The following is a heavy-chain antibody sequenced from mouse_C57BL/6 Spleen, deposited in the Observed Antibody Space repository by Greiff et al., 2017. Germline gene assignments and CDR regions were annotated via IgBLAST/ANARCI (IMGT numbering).Heavy chain of an antibody. D-gene: IGHD1-1*01. J-gene: IGHJ4*01. CDR2: ILPGSGST. V-gene: IGHV1-9*01. CDR3: ASYYGSSWDYAMDY. Sequence: QVQLKESGAELMKPGASVKLSCKATGYTFTGYWIEWVKQRPGHGLEWIGEILPGSGSTNYNEKFKGKATFTADTSSNTAYMQLSSLTTEDSAIYYCASYYGSSWDYAMDYWGQGTSVTVSS. CDR1: GYTFTGYW.